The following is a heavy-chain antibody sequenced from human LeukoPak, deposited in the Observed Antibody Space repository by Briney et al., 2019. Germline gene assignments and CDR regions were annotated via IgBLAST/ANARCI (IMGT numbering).Heavy chain of an antibody. V-gene: IGHV3-7*01. CDR2: IKQDGSEK. Sequence: GGSLRLSCAASGFTFSIYWMSWVRQAPGKGLEWVANIKQDGSEKYYVDSVKGRFTISRDNAKNSLYLQMNSLRAEDTAVYYCARENTYYDILTGYQSGYYFDYWGQGTLVTVSS. J-gene: IGHJ4*02. D-gene: IGHD3-9*01. CDR3: ARENTYYDILTGYQSGYYFDY. CDR1: GFTFSIYW.